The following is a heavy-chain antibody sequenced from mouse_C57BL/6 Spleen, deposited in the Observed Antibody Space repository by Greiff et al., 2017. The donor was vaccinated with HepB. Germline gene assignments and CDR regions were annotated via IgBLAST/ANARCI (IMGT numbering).Heavy chain of an antibody. CDR2: IDPANGNT. D-gene: IGHD1-1*01. CDR3: ASPFITTVVADYFDY. Sequence: VQLQQSVAELVRPGASVKLSCTASGFNIKNTYMHWVKQRPEQGLEWIGRIDPANGNTKYAPKFQGKATITADTSSNTAYLQLSSLTSEDTAIYYCASPFITTVVADYFDYWGQGTTLTVSS. V-gene: IGHV14-3*01. J-gene: IGHJ2*01. CDR1: GFNIKNTY.